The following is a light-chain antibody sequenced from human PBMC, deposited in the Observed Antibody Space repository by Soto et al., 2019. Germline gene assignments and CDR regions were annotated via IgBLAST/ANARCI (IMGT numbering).Light chain of an antibody. CDR3: ATWDDSLTSYV. Sequence: QSALTQPPSASGTPGQRVTISCSGSSSNIGGNLVSWYQQVPGTAPKLLIYSNNQRPSGVPDRFSGSKSGTSASLAISGLQSEDEAGYYCATWDDSLTSYVFATGTKVTVL. V-gene: IGLV1-44*01. CDR1: SSNIGGNL. CDR2: SNN. J-gene: IGLJ1*01.